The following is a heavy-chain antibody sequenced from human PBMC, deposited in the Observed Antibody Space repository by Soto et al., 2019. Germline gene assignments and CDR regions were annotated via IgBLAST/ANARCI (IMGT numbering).Heavy chain of an antibody. Sequence: SVRVSCKASGCTFSNFVISWVRQAPGQGIEWMGGNIPIFGTANYAQKFQGRVTIIADESTGTTYMELTSLRSEDTAVYYCARAPTLVVATTYEKYFDXWGQGTLVTVSX. J-gene: IGHJ4*02. V-gene: IGHV1-69*13. CDR2: NIPIFGTA. D-gene: IGHD2-15*01. CDR3: ARAPTLVVATTYEKYFDX. CDR1: GCTFSNFV.